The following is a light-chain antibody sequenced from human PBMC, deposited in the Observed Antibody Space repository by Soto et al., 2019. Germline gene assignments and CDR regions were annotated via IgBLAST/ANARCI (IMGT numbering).Light chain of an antibody. CDR2: EVS. J-gene: IGLJ1*01. CDR1: SSDVGGYNY. V-gene: IGLV2-14*01. Sequence: QAVVTQPASVSGSPGQSITISCTGTSSDVGGYNYVSWYQQHPGKAPKLMIYEVSNRPSGVSNRFSGSKSGNTASLTISGLQAEDEADYYCSSYTSSSPLVFGTGTKLTVL. CDR3: SSYTSSSPLV.